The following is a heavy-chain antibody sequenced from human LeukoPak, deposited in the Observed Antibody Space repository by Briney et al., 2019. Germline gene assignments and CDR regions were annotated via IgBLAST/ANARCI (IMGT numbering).Heavy chain of an antibody. V-gene: IGHV4-34*01. CDR3: ARAVTTYYYYYGMDV. CDR1: GGSFSGYY. CDR2: INHSGST. Sequence: SETLSLTCAVYGGSFSGYYWSWIRQPPGKGLEWIGEINHSGSTNYNPSLKSRVTISVDTSKNQFSLKLSSVAAADTAVYYCARAVTTYYYYYGMDVWGQGTTVTVSS. J-gene: IGHJ6*02. D-gene: IGHD1-14*01.